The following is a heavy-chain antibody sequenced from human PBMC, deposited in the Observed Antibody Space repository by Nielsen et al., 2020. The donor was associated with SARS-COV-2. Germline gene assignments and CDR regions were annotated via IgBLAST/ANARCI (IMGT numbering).Heavy chain of an antibody. CDR1: GGSFSGYY. D-gene: IGHD6-13*01. J-gene: IGHJ4*02. V-gene: IGHV4-34*01. Sequence: SETLSLTCAVYGGSFSGYYWSWIRQPPGKGLEWIGEINHSGGTNYNPSLKSRATISVDTSKNQFSLKLSSVTAADTAVYYCAREGIAAAGYFDYWGQGTLVTVSS. CDR3: AREGIAAAGYFDY. CDR2: INHSGGT.